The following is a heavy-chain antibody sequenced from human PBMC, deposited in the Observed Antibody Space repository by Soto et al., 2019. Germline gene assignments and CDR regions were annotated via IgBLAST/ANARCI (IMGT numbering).Heavy chain of an antibody. V-gene: IGHV3-48*03. D-gene: IGHD2-2*01. CDR1: EFNFSNFE. J-gene: IGHJ6*02. Sequence: GGSLRLSCAASEFNFSNFEMHWVRQAPGQGLEWVSYVNTSGSRKYDADSVQGQLTISRDNARNSLLLQMNSQRAQETAVNYCESAECSIPNCLTAVFSYGLDVWGQGTRVTVSS. CDR3: ESAECSIPNCLTAVFSYGLDV. CDR2: VNTSGSRK.